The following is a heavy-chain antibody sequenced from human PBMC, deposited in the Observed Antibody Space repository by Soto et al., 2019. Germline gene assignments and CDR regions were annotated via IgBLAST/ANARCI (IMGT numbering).Heavy chain of an antibody. Sequence: QAQLVQSGAEVKKPGASVKVSCEASGYTFTSYYMHWVRQAPGQGLEWMGWINPNSGDTKYAQKFRGRVTMTRDTSITTAYMEVKMLTSDDTVVYYCARQLAYCGGDCFTEPVDYWGQGTLVTVSS. CDR3: ARQLAYCGGDCFTEPVDY. V-gene: IGHV1-2*02. CDR2: INPNSGDT. CDR1: GYTFTSYY. D-gene: IGHD2-21*02. J-gene: IGHJ4*02.